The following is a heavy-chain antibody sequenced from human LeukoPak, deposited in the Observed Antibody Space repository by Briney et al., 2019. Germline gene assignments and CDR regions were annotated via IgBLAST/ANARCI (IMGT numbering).Heavy chain of an antibody. CDR2: INPNRGGT. D-gene: IGHD3-16*02. CDR3: ARGPYDYVWGNYRYTAASFDY. J-gene: IGHJ4*02. CDR1: GYTFTAYD. Sequence: GASVKVSCNASGYTFTAYDMHWVRQAPGQGLEGMGRINPNRGGTTYAQHFQGRVTMTRDTSISTAYLELSSLRPDDTAMYYCARGPYDYVWGNYRYTAASFDYWGQGTLVTVSS. V-gene: IGHV1-2*06.